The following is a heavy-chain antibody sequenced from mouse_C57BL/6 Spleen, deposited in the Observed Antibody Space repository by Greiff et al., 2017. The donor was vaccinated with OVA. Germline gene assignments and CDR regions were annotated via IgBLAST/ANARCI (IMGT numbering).Heavy chain of an antibody. D-gene: IGHD1-1*01. CDR3: ARNDGSSYVDY. J-gene: IGHJ2*01. V-gene: IGHV1-69*01. CDR2: IDPSDSYT. CDR1: GYTFTSYW. Sequence: QVQLQQSGAELVMPGASVKLSCKASGYTFTSYWMHWVKQRPGQGLEWIGEIDPSDSYTNYNQKFKCKSTLTVDKSSSTAYMQLSSLTSEDSAVYYCARNDGSSYVDYWGQGTTLTVSS.